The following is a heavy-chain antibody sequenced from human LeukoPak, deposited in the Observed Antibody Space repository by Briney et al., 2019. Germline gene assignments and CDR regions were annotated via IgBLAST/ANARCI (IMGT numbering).Heavy chain of an antibody. Sequence: SETLSLTCTVSGGSISRSRDYWGWIRQPPGTGLEWIGSIYYSGSTYYNPSLKSRVTISGDTSKNQFSLKLSSVTAADTAVYYCARLPEMATIYFDYWGQGTLVTVSS. CDR2: IYYSGST. V-gene: IGHV4-39*07. J-gene: IGHJ4*02. D-gene: IGHD5-24*01. CDR1: GGSISRSRDY. CDR3: ARLPEMATIYFDY.